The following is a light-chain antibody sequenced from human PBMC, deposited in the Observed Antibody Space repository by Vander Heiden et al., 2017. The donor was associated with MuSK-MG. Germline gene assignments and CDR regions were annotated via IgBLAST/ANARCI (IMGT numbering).Light chain of an antibody. CDR3: QQSYTTPIFT. CDR2: AAS. CDR1: ENINNY. J-gene: IGKJ3*01. V-gene: IGKV1-39*01. Sequence: DIQMTQSPLSLSASVGDRVTLTCRASENINNYLNWYLQRPGKAPKLLIFAASRLESGVPSRFSGSGSGTDFTLTITSLQPEDFATYYCQQSYTTPIFTFGPGTKVDIK.